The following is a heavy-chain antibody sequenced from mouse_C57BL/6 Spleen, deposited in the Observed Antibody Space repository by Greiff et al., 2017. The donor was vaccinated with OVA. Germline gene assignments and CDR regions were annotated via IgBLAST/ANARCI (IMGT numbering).Heavy chain of an antibody. V-gene: IGHV5-4*01. CDR3: ARDQGNYPYYAMDY. CDR1: GFTFSSYA. J-gene: IGHJ4*01. CDR2: ISAGGSYT. D-gene: IGHD2-1*01. Sequence: EVKVEESGGGLVKPGGSLKLSCAASGFTFSSYAMSWVRQTPEKRLEWVATISAGGSYTYYPDNVKGRFTISRDNAKNNLYLQMSHLKSEDTAMYYCARDQGNYPYYAMDYWGQGTSVTVSS.